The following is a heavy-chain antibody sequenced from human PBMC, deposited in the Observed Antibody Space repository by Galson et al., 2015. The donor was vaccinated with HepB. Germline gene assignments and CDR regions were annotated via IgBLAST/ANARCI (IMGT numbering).Heavy chain of an antibody. D-gene: IGHD3-3*01. J-gene: IGHJ3*02. CDR2: KWYDGSRE. CDR3: ARGSIPRISIFGVTDAFDI. Sequence: SLRLSCAASGFTFSSYGMHWVRQAPGKGLEWVALKWYDGSREDYVDSVKGRFTISRDNFKNTLYLQMNSLRVEDTAVYYCARGSIPRISIFGVTDAFDIWGQGTMVTVSS. V-gene: IGHV3-33*01. CDR1: GFTFSSYG.